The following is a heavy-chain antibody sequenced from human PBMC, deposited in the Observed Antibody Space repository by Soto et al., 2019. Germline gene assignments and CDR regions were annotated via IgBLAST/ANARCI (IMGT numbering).Heavy chain of an antibody. CDR3: VPGYCSGGSCLSRGWFAFDY. D-gene: IGHD2-15*01. CDR1: GYTFTSYG. J-gene: IGHJ4*02. CDR2: ISAYNGNT. Sequence: ASVKVSCKASGYTFTSYGISWVRQAPGQGLEWTGWISAYNGNTNYAQKLQGRVTMTTDTSTSTAYMELRSLRSDDTAVYYCVPGYCSGGSCLSRGWFAFDYWGQGTLVTVSS. V-gene: IGHV1-18*01.